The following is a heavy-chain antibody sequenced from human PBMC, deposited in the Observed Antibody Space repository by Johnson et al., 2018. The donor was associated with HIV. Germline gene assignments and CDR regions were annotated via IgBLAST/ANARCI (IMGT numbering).Heavy chain of an antibody. CDR1: GITVSRNY. CDR2: IYSGENT. D-gene: IGHD6-19*01. V-gene: IGHV3-66*01. J-gene: IGHJ3*02. Sequence: EVQLVESGGGFVQPGGSLRLSCAGSGITVSRNYMSWVRQAPGKGLEWVSLIYSGENTKYADSVKGRFTIYRDNSKNTLYLQMNSLRAEDTAVYYCAKEGSSGWYFGDAFDIWGQGTMVTVSS. CDR3: AKEGSSGWYFGDAFDI.